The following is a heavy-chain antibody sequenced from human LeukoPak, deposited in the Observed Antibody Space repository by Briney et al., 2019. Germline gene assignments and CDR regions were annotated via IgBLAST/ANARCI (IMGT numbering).Heavy chain of an antibody. CDR1: GYTFTGYY. CDR3: ARSTPWGIAKDY. V-gene: IGHV1-2*02. D-gene: IGHD6-13*01. J-gene: IGHJ4*01. Sequence: APVKVSCKASGYTFTGYYIHWVRQAPGQGLEWMGWINPNSGGTNYAQRFQGTVTMTRDTSISTAYMELSRLRSDDTAVYYCARSTPWGIAKDYWGQGTLVTVSS. CDR2: INPNSGGT.